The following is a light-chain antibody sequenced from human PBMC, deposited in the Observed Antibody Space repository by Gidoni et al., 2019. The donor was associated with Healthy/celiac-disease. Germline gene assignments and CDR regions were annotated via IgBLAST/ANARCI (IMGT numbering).Light chain of an antibody. CDR3: QQLNSYPLSYT. J-gene: IGKJ2*01. V-gene: IGKV1-9*01. CDR1: QGISSY. CDR2: AAS. Sequence: DIQLPQSPSFLSASVGDRVTITCRASQGISSYLAWYQQKPGKAPKLLSYAASTLQSGVPSRFSGSGSGTEFTLTISSLQPEDFATYYCQQLNSYPLSYTLGQXTKLEIK.